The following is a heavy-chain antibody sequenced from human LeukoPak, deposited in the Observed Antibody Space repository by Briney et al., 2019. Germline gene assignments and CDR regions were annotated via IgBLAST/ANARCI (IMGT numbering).Heavy chain of an antibody. V-gene: IGHV4-59*08. D-gene: IGHD1-26*01. CDR3: ARRGGSYYRPDNWFDP. CDR2: IYYSGST. CDR1: GVSISRDSITSDY. J-gene: IGHJ5*02. Sequence: PSETLSLTCTVSGVSISRDSITSDYWSWIRQPPGKGLEWIGYIYYSGSTNYNPSLKSRVTISVDTSKNQFSLKLSSVTAADTAVYYCARRGGSYYRPDNWFDPWGQGTLVTVSS.